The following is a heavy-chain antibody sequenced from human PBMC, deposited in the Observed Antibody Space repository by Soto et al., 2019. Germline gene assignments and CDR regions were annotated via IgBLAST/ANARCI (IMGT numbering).Heavy chain of an antibody. D-gene: IGHD3-3*01. V-gene: IGHV4-38-2*02. CDR2: TDHRACA. Sequence: PSETLTLMCSVSGCSISRGRHWGWISQPPRRALEWTGGTDHRACACDNASLKSRVTISVDTSNNQFSLKLSSVTAADTAVYYCARVRVFGCRLFDYGGQGTLVTGAS. CDR1: GCSISRGRH. J-gene: IGHJ4*02. CDR3: ARVRVFGCRLFDY.